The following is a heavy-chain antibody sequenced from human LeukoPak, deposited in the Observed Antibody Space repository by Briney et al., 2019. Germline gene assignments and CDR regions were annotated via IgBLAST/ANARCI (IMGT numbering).Heavy chain of an antibody. V-gene: IGHV3-64*04. CDR3: AKEWTYYDSIGSITFDY. CDR1: GFTFRSYA. CDR2: ISSNGGST. Sequence: GGSLRLSCSASGFTFRSYAVHWVRQAPGKGLEYISSISSNGGSTYYADSVKGRFTISRDNSKYTLYLQMNSLRAEDTAVYYCAKEWTYYDSIGSITFDYWGQGTLVTVSS. J-gene: IGHJ4*02. D-gene: IGHD3-22*01.